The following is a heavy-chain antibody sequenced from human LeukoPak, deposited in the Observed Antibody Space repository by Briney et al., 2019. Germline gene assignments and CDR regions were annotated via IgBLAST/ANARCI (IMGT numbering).Heavy chain of an antibody. CDR2: IYSGGTT. V-gene: IGHV3-53*01. CDR1: GFSVSNNY. J-gene: IGHJ3*02. D-gene: IGHD4-17*01. CDR3: ARGQSGDPAFDI. Sequence: PGGSLRLSCEASGFSVSNNYMTWVRQAPGKGLEWVSVIYSGGTTYYGDSVEGRFTISRDNSRNTLNLQMNSLRAEDTAVYFCARGQSGDPAFDIWSQGTMVTVSS.